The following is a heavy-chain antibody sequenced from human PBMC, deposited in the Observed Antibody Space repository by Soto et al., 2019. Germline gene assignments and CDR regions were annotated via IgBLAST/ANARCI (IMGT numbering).Heavy chain of an antibody. CDR3: AKGAYSGFTRIDY. CDR2: ISYDGSNK. CDR1: GFTFSSYG. Sequence: GGSLRLSCAASGFTFSSYGMHWVRQAPGKGLEWVAVISYDGSNKYYADSVKGRFTISRDNSKNTLYLQMNSLRAEDTAVYYCAKGAYSGFTRIDYWGQGTLVTVSS. D-gene: IGHD5-12*01. J-gene: IGHJ4*02. V-gene: IGHV3-30*18.